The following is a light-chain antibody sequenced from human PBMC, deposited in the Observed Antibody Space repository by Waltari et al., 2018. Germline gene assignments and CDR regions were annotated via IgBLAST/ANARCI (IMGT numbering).Light chain of an antibody. V-gene: IGLV1-44*01. CDR2: SSI. CDR3: AAWDRSLRIVV. J-gene: IGLJ2*01. Sequence: QSVLTQPPSASGTPGPRVTILSSGSSSNLGVENVNWFHQFPGTPPKLLIYSSIQRPSGVPDRFSGSKSGTSASLAINGLQSDDEADYYCAAWDRSLRIVVFGGGTKLTVL. CDR1: SSNLGVEN.